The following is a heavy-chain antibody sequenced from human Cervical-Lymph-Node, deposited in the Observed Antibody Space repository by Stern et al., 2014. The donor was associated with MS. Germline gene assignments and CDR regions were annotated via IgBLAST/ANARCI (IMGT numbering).Heavy chain of an antibody. J-gene: IGHJ4*02. CDR1: GFSFSNYA. CDR3: AKAALQYFGELVGN. CDR2: ITGGGGTT. Sequence: EVQLEESGGGLVQRGGSLGLSCAASGFSFSNYAMSWVRQAPGKGLEWVPAITGGGGTTSHADSVKGRVTISRDNSRNTLYLQMNSLTGEDTAVYYCAKAALQYFGELVGNWGQGTLVTVSA. D-gene: IGHD3-10*01. V-gene: IGHV3-23*04.